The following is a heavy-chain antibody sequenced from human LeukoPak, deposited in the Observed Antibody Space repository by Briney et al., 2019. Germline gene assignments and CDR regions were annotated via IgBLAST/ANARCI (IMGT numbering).Heavy chain of an antibody. CDR1: GYTFTAYW. Sequence: GESLKVSCQGSGYTFTAYWIGWVRQMPGKGLEWVGIIHPGDSDTRYSPSFQGQVTISADKSISTAYLQWSSLKASDTAMYYCARQTYDILTGYYPTDWGQGTLVTVSS. J-gene: IGHJ4*02. CDR2: IHPGDSDT. V-gene: IGHV5-51*01. D-gene: IGHD3-9*01. CDR3: ARQTYDILTGYYPTD.